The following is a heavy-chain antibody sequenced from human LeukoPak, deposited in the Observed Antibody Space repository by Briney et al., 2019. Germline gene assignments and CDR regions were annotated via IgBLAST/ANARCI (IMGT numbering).Heavy chain of an antibody. Sequence: GESLKISCKGSGYSFTSYWIGWVRQMPGKGLEWMGIIYPGDSDTRYSPSFQGQVTISADKSISTAYLQWSSLKASDTAMYYCARHVRRLNYDSSGYYYFDYWGQGTLVTVSS. CDR1: GYSFTSYW. CDR2: IYPGDSDT. V-gene: IGHV5-51*01. CDR3: ARHVRRLNYDSSGYYYFDY. D-gene: IGHD3-22*01. J-gene: IGHJ4*02.